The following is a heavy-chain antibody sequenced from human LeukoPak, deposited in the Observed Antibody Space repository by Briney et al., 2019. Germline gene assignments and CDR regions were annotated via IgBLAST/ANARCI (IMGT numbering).Heavy chain of an antibody. J-gene: IGHJ4*02. CDR2: ISYDGSNK. CDR1: GFTFSSYG. D-gene: IGHD2-21*02. V-gene: IGHV3-30*03. CDR3: ARGAVGLYCGGDCYPFDY. Sequence: GGSLRLSCAASGFTFSSYGMHWVRQAPGRGLEWVAVISYDGSNKFYADSVKGRFTNSRDNSKSTLYLQMNSLRAEDTAVYYCARGAVGLYCGGDCYPFDYWGQGTLVTVSS.